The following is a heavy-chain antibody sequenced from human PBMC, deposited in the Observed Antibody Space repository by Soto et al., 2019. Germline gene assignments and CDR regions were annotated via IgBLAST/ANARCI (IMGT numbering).Heavy chain of an antibody. CDR2: IYSSGST. CDR3: ARSPWHSGYDDWFHP. CDR1: GGSISNYY. V-gene: IGHV4-59*01. J-gene: IGHJ5*02. D-gene: IGHD5-12*01. Sequence: SETLSLTCTVSGGSISNYYWSWIRQSPGKGLEWIGYIYSSGSTHYNPSLQNRVTISIDTSKNQVSLKVNSVTAADTAVYYCARSPWHSGYDDWFHPWGQGTLVTVS.